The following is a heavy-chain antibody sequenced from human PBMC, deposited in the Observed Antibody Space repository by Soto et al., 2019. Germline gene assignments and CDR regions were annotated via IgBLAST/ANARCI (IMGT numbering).Heavy chain of an antibody. CDR2: IYSGGSS. D-gene: IGHD6-6*01. J-gene: IGHJ6*02. CDR1: GFTVSSNY. Sequence: EVQLVETGGGLIQPGGSLRLSCAASGFTVSSNYMSWVRQAPGKGLEWVSVIYSGGSSYYADSVKGRFTISRDNSKNTLYLQMNSLRAEDTAVYYCGYSSSFYYYYGMDVWGQGTTVTVSS. CDR3: GYSSSFYYYYGMDV. V-gene: IGHV3-53*02.